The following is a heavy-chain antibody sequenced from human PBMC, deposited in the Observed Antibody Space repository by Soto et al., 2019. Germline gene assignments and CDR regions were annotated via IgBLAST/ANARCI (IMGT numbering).Heavy chain of an antibody. Sequence: QXQLXXXXXXXKKPGSXVXVSCKASGGTFSSYTISWVRQAPGQGLEWMGRIIPILGIANYAQKFQGRVTITADKSTSTAYMELSSLRSEDTAVYYCARSRPGYCSGGSCYFDYWGQGTLVTVSS. CDR1: GGTFSSYT. D-gene: IGHD2-15*01. J-gene: IGHJ4*02. V-gene: IGHV1-69*02. CDR2: IIPILGIA. CDR3: ARSRPGYCSGGSCYFDY.